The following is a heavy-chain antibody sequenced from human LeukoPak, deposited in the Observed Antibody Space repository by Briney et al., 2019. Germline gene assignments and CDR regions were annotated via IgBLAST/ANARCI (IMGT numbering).Heavy chain of an antibody. CDR2: ISANDGKT. D-gene: IGHD1-1*01. J-gene: IGHJ4*02. V-gene: IGHV1-18*01. Sequence: ASVKVSCKASGFVFTSYGFTWVRQAPGQGLEWMGWISANDGKTHYSEKHQGRVTMSTDTVASTAYMELRSLRSDDTAVYYCARELHVERDDYWGQGTLVTVSS. CDR3: ARELHVERDDY. CDR1: GFVFTSYG.